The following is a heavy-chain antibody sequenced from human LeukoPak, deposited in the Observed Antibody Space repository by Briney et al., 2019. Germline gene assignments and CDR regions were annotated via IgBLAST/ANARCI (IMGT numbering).Heavy chain of an antibody. CDR3: ASGAQSDY. CDR1: GFTFSSYE. CDR2: ISSSGSTK. J-gene: IGHJ4*02. Sequence: GGSLRLSCAASGFTFSSYEMNWVRQAPGKGQEWVSYISSSGSTKYYADSVKGRITISRDNAKNSLYLQMNSLRAEDTAVYYCASGAQSDYWGQGTLVTVSS. V-gene: IGHV3-48*03. D-gene: IGHD1-26*01.